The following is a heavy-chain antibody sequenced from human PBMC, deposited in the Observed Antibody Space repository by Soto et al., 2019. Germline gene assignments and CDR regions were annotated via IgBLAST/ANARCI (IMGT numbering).Heavy chain of an antibody. J-gene: IGHJ4*02. CDR3: ARALYSSGWYYFDY. CDR1: GFTFSTYS. D-gene: IGHD6-19*01. Sequence: EVQLVESGGGLVQPGGSLRLSCAASGFTFSTYSMNWVRQAPGKGLEWASYISSGSSTMYYADSVKGRFTISRDNAMNSLYLQMNSLRAEDTAVYYCARALYSSGWYYFDYWGQGTLVTVSS. CDR2: ISSGSSTM. V-gene: IGHV3-48*01.